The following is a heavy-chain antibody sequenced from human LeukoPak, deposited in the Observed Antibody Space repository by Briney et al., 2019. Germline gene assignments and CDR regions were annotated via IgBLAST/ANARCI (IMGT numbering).Heavy chain of an antibody. J-gene: IGHJ4*02. V-gene: IGHV5-51*01. CDR2: IYPGDSDT. Sequence: GESLKISCKGSGYSFTSYWIGWVRQMPGKGLEWMGIIYPGDSDTRYSPSFQGQVTISADKSINTAYLQWSSLKASDTAMFYCARGQTRYYYGSGSYYPYDYWGQGTLVTVSS. CDR3: ARGQTRYYYGSGSYYPYDY. D-gene: IGHD3-10*01. CDR1: GYSFTSYW.